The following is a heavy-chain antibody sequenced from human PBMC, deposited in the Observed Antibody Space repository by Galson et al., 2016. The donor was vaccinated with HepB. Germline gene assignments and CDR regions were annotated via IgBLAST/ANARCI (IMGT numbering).Heavy chain of an antibody. D-gene: IGHD3-10*01. CDR2: IKEDGSEK. Sequence: SLRLSCAASGFTLSSYWMSWVRQAPEKGLEWVANIKEDGSEKYYVDSVKGRITISRDNAKNSLYLQMNSLRADDTSVYCCARGRLWFGEPHYYGMDVWGQGTTVTVSS. V-gene: IGHV3-7*01. CDR3: ARGRLWFGEPHYYGMDV. J-gene: IGHJ6*02. CDR1: GFTLSSYW.